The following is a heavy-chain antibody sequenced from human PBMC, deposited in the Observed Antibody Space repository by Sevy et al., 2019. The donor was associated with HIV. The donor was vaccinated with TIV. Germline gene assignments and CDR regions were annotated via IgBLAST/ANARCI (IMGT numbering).Heavy chain of an antibody. J-gene: IGHJ3*01. D-gene: IGHD2-2*01. CDR3: AKDQPYCSSTTCFGDAFDV. Sequence: GGSLRLSCAASGFTFKTYAMSWVRQAPGKGLEWVSAISGSGGSTYYADSVKGRFTIPRDNSENTLFLQLNSLRAEDTALYYCAKDQPYCSSTTCFGDAFDVWGQGTMVTVSS. V-gene: IGHV3-23*01. CDR2: ISGSGGST. CDR1: GFTFKTYA.